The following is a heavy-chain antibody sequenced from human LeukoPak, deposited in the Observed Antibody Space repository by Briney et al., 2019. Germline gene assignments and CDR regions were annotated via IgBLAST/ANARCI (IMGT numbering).Heavy chain of an antibody. CDR1: GYIFTGYF. CDR2: INPNSGGT. D-gene: IGHD6-13*01. V-gene: IGHV1-2*02. Sequence: ASVKVSCKAAGYIFTGYFMHWVRQAPGQGLEWMGWINPNSGGTKYAQKFQGRVTMTRDTSISTAYMELSRLRSDDTAVYYCARDPIAAAGFDYWGQGTLVTVSS. J-gene: IGHJ4*02. CDR3: ARDPIAAAGFDY.